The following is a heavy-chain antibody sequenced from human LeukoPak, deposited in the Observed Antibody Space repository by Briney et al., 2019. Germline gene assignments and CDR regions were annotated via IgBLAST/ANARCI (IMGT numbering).Heavy chain of an antibody. V-gene: IGHV4-4*07. CDR2: VHTSGSS. D-gene: IGHD1-1*01. J-gene: IGHJ4*02. CDR1: GGSISTYY. CDR3: ARESTGTFARAFDY. Sequence: SETLSLTCTVSGGSISTYYWSWIRQPAGKGLEWIGRVHTSGSSNYNPSLRSRITMSVDTSTNQFSLQLSSVIAADTAVYYCARESTGTFARAFDYWGQGTLVTVSS.